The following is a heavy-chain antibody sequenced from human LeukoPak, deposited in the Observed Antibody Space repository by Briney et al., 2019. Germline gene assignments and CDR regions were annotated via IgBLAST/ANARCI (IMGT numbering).Heavy chain of an antibody. V-gene: IGHV3-30*04. J-gene: IGHJ4*02. CDR2: ISYDGRHK. D-gene: IGHD2-15*01. CDR3: ARDLSTHYSVDY. Sequence: GGSLRLSCAASGFAFSSFAIHCVRQAPGKGLEWVAFISYDGRHKYYADAVKGRFTISRDNSENTLYLHMNSLRAEDTALYYCARDLSTHYSVDYWGQGTLVTVSS. CDR1: GFAFSSFA.